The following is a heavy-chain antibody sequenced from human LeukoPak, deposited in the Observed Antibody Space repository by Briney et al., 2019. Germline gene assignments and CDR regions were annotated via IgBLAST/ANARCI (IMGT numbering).Heavy chain of an antibody. CDR1: GGSFSGYY. J-gene: IGHJ5*02. D-gene: IGHD2-15*01. CDR2: INHSGST. V-gene: IGHV4-34*01. CDR3: ARGWAYCSGGSCFCGWFDP. Sequence: SETLSLTCAVYGGSFSGYYWSWIRQPPGKGLEWIGEINHSGSTNYNPSLKSRVTISVDTSKNQFSLKLSSVTAADTAVCYCARGWAYCSGGSCFCGWFDPWGQGTLVTVSS.